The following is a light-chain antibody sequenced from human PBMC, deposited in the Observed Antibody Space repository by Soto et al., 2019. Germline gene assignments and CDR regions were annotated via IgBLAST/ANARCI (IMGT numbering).Light chain of an antibody. CDR2: AAS. CDR3: HQLNSYPPLYG. J-gene: IGKJ2*03. Sequence: IQLTQSPSSLSASVGDRVTITCRASQGISSYLAWYQQKPGKAPKLLIYAASTLQSGVATRFSGSGSGTDFPLTISSPQPEDFATYYCHQLNSYPPLYGFGQGNKLEIK. V-gene: IGKV1-9*01. CDR1: QGISSY.